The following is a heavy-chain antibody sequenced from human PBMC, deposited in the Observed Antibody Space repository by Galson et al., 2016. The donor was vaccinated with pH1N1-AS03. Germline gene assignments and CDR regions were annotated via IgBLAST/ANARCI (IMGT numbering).Heavy chain of an antibody. D-gene: IGHD1-26*01. CDR2: ISGSGEDT. Sequence: SLRLSCAASGFSFSSYATSWVRQAPGKGLEWVSSISGSGEDTYYADSVKGRFTISRDSSKSTVYMQVNSLRAEDTAVYYCVKGGTNFDSWGQGTLVTVSS. J-gene: IGHJ4*02. V-gene: IGHV3-23*01. CDR3: VKGGTNFDS. CDR1: GFSFSSYA.